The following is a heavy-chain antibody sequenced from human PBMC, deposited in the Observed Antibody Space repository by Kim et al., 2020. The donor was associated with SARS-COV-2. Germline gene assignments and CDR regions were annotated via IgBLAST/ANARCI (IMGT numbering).Heavy chain of an antibody. D-gene: IGHD2-2*01. CDR2: T. J-gene: IGHJ4*02. Sequence: TSYNPSLKSRVTISVDTSKNQFSLKLSSVTAADTTVYYCARRYQLLYIDYWGQGTLVTVSS. CDR3: ARRYQLLYIDY. V-gene: IGHV4-39*01.